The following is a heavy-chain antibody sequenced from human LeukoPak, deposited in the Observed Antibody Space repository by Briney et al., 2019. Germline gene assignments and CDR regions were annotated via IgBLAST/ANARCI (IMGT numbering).Heavy chain of an antibody. CDR3: ARATTYDYVWGTYRYIDY. CDR2: MNPNSGNT. V-gene: IGHV1-8*01. D-gene: IGHD3-16*02. J-gene: IGHJ4*02. Sequence: GASVKVSCKASGYTFTSYDINWVRQATGQGLEWMGWMNPNSGNTGYAQKFQGRVTMTRNTSIGTAYMELSSLRSEDTAVYYCARATTYDYVWGTYRYIDYWGQGTLVTVSS. CDR1: GYTFTSYD.